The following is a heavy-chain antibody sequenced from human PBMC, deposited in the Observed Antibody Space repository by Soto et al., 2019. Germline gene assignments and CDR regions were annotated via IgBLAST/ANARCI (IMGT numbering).Heavy chain of an antibody. J-gene: IGHJ6*02. Sequence: EVQLLESGGGLVQPGGSLRLSCAASGFTFSSYAMKWVRQAPGKGLEWVSLIGESGTPTDYADSVKGRFTISRDNSGKTLFLEMYSLRAEDTAVYYCARYIPGVRYYGMDVWGQGTTVTVSS. CDR3: ARYIPGVRYYGMDV. D-gene: IGHD2-2*01. CDR1: GFTFSSYA. CDR2: IGESGTPT. V-gene: IGHV3-23*01.